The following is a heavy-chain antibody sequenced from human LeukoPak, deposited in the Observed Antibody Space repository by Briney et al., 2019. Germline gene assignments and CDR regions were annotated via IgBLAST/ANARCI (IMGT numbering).Heavy chain of an antibody. CDR1: GFTFSSYS. D-gene: IGHD3-9*01. V-gene: IGHV3-48*04. Sequence: SGGSLRLSCAASGFTFSSYSMTWVRQAPGKGREWVSYISSSGSTIYYGDSVKGRFTISRDNAKNSLYLQMNSLRAEDTAVYYCARDILTGSQSRFQHWGQGTLVTVSS. CDR2: ISSSGSTI. CDR3: ARDILTGSQSRFQH. J-gene: IGHJ1*01.